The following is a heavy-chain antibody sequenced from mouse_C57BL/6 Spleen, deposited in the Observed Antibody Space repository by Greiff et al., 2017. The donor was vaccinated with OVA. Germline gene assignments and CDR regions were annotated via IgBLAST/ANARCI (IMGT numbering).Heavy chain of an antibody. V-gene: IGHV1-15*01. J-gene: IGHJ3*01. CDR3: TPFILDAY. CDR1: GYTFTDYE. D-gene: IGHD1-1*01. CDR2: IDPETGGT. Sequence: VQLQQPGAELVRPGASVTLSCKASGYTFTDYEMHWVKQTPVHGLEWIGAIDPETGGTAYNQKFKGKAILTADKSSSTAYMELRSLTSEDSAVYYCTPFILDAYWGQGTLVTVSA.